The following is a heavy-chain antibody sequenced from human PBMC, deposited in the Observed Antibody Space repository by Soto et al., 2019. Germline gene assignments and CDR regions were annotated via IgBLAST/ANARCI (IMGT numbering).Heavy chain of an antibody. Sequence: VKVSCKTSGGTFNTYPISWVRQAPGQGLEWMGTIIPILDIANYAQKFQGRVTITTDKSTSTAYMELSSLGSEDTAVYYCARSIVVVTALDYWGQGTPVTVSS. V-gene: IGHV1-69*10. J-gene: IGHJ4*02. CDR1: GGTFNTYP. CDR2: IIPILDIA. D-gene: IGHD2-21*02. CDR3: ARSIVVVTALDY.